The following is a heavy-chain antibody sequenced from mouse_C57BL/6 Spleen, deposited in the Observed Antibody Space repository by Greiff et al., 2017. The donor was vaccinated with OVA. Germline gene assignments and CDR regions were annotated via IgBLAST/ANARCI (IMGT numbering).Heavy chain of an antibody. D-gene: IGHD3-2*02. Sequence: VQLQQSGAELVRPGASVKLSCPASGFNIKDDYMHWVKQRPEQGLEWIGWIDPENGDTEYASKFQGKATITADTSSNTAYLQLSSLTSEDTAVYYCTTAQAFAYWGQGTLVTVSA. CDR2: IDPENGDT. V-gene: IGHV14-4*01. J-gene: IGHJ3*01. CDR1: GFNIKDDY. CDR3: TTAQAFAY.